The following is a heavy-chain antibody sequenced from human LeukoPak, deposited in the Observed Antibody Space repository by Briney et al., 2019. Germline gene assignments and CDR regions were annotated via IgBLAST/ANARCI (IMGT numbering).Heavy chain of an antibody. J-gene: IGHJ4*02. CDR1: GYTFTGYY. V-gene: IGHV1-2*02. CDR2: INPNSGGT. Sequence: ASVKVSCKASGYTFTGYYMHWVRQAPGQGLEWMGWINPNSGGTNYAQKFQGRVTMTRDTSISTAYMELSRLRSDDTAVYYCARVRIAAAGKVVTEYDYWGQGTLVTVSS. D-gene: IGHD6-13*01. CDR3: ARVRIAAAGKVVTEYDY.